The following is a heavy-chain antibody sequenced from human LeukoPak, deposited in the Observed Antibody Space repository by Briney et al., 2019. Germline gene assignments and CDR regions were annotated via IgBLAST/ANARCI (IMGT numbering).Heavy chain of an antibody. CDR1: GGSISNYY. J-gene: IGHJ4*02. CDR2: IYYSGST. V-gene: IGHV4-59*01. D-gene: IGHD3-3*01. Sequence: SETLSLTCTVPGGSISNYYWSWIRQPPGKGLEWIGYIYYSGSTNYNPSLRSRVTISVDTSKSQFSLKLSSVTAADTAVYYCARGLTYYDFWSGYWEKYYFDYWGRGTLVTVSS. CDR3: ARGLTYYDFWSGYWEKYYFDY.